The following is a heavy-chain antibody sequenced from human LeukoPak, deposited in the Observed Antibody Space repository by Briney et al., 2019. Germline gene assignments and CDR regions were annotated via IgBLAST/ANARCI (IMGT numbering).Heavy chain of an antibody. D-gene: IGHD2-15*01. J-gene: IGHJ3*02. CDR1: GFTFSNFG. CDR2: ISYDGRTK. Sequence: PGGSLRLSCAASGFTFSNFGIHWVRQAPGKGLEWVAVISYDGRTKYYAASVEGRFTISRDNPRNTLYLQMNSLRAEDTAVYYCAKDKISRAFDIWGQGTMVTVSS. CDR3: AKDKISRAFDI. V-gene: IGHV3-30*18.